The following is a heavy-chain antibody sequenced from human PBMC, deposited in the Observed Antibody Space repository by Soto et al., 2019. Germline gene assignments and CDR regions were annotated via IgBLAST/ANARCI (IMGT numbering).Heavy chain of an antibody. V-gene: IGHV1-18*01. J-gene: IGHJ4*02. CDR2: ISAYNGNT. CDR1: GYTFTSYG. Sequence: ASVKVACKASGYTFTSYGISWVLQAPGQGLEWMGWISAYNGNTNYAQKLQGRVTMTTDTSTSTAYMELRSLRSDDTAVYYCARGGDIVVVPAADYWGQGTLVTVSS. CDR3: ARGGDIVVVPAADY. D-gene: IGHD2-2*01.